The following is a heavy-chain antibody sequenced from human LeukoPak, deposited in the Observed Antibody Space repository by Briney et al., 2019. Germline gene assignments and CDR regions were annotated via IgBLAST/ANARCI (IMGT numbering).Heavy chain of an antibody. Sequence: GGSLRLSCAASGSTFSSYAMSWVRQAPGKGLEWVSAISGSGGSTYYADSVKGRFTISRDNSKNTLYLQMNSLRAEDTAVYYCAKDRAGGSYSYYFDYWGQGTLVTVSS. D-gene: IGHD1-26*01. CDR1: GSTFSSYA. V-gene: IGHV3-23*01. CDR2: ISGSGGST. CDR3: AKDRAGGSYSYYFDY. J-gene: IGHJ4*02.